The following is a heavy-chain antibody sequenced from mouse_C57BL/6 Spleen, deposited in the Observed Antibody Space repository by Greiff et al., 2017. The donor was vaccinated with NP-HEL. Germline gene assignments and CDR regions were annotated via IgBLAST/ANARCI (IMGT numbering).Heavy chain of an antibody. V-gene: IGHV1-55*01. CDR1: GYTFTSYW. CDR2: IYPGSGST. CDR3: ARGDYYCSNAMDY. D-gene: IGHD1-1*01. J-gene: IGHJ4*01. Sequence: QVQLQQPGAELVKPGASVKMSCKASGYTFTSYWITWVKQRPGQGLEWIGEIYPGSGSTNYNEKFKSKATLTVDTSSSTAYMQLSSLTSEDSAVYYCARGDYYCSNAMDYWGQGTSVTVSS.